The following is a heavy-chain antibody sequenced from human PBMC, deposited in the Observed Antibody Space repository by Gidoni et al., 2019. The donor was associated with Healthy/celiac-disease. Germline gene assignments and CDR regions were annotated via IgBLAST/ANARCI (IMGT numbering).Heavy chain of an antibody. CDR3: AKDRQLDPKDGMDV. D-gene: IGHD6-6*01. J-gene: IGHJ6*04. CDR2: ISWDGVST. Sequence: EVQLVESGGVVVQPGGSLRLPCVAHGFTFDDYAMHWVRQAPGKGLEWVSLISWDGVSTYYADSVKGRFTISRDNSKNSLYLQMNRLRAEDTALYYCAKDRQLDPKDGMDVWGKGTTVTVSS. V-gene: IGHV3-43D*03. CDR1: GFTFDDYA.